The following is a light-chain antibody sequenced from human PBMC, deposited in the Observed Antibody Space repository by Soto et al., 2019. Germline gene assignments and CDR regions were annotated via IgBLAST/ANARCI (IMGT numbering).Light chain of an antibody. J-gene: IGLJ3*02. V-gene: IGLV1-44*01. CDR2: SDD. CDR3: AAWDDNLNGPL. Sequence: QSVLTQPPSLSGTPGQRVTNSCSGSNSNIGRYSVNWHQHFPGTAPKILIYSDDERPSGVPDRFSGSKSGTSASLAISGLQSEDEAEYYCAAWDDNLNGPLFGGGTKVTVL. CDR1: NSNIGRYS.